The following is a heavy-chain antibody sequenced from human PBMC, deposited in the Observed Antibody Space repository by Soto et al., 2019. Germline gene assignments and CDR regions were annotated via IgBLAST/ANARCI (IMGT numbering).Heavy chain of an antibody. CDR1: GGSFDTYY. J-gene: IGHJ3*02. D-gene: IGHD6-19*01. CDR3: ARGGSSDWQVALDM. V-gene: IGHV4-34*01. CDR2: SNHRGSN. Sequence: SETLSLTCVVSGGSFDTYYWNWIRQSPGKGLEWIGESNHRGSNNYSPSLKSRVTISLDTSKNQFSLKLTSVTAADTAVYYCARGGSSDWQVALDMWGQGTMVTVSS.